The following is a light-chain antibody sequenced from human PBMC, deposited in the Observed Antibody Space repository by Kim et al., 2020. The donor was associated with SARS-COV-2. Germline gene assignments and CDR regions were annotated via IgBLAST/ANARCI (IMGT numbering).Light chain of an antibody. Sequence: QSITISCTGTISDVGGYNFVSWYQQHPGKAPQLVIYDVSDRPSGVSDRFSGSKSGNTASLTISGLQAEDEADYHCSSYASSGTVVFGGGTKLTVL. CDR2: DVS. CDR1: ISDVGGYNF. CDR3: SSYASSGTVV. J-gene: IGLJ2*01. V-gene: IGLV2-14*03.